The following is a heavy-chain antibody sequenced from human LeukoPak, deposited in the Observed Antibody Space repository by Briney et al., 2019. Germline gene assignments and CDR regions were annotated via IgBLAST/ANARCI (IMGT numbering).Heavy chain of an antibody. V-gene: IGHV1-2*02. J-gene: IGHJ3*01. CDR2: INPNTGDT. CDR1: GYTFTAYY. Sequence: ASLKVSCKASGYTFTAYYMNWGRQAPGQGLEWMGWINPNTGDTNYAQKFQGRVTMTRDTSLTTGYMELNRLTSDDTAVYYCARGYAFDLWGQGTLVTVFS. CDR3: ARGYAFDL.